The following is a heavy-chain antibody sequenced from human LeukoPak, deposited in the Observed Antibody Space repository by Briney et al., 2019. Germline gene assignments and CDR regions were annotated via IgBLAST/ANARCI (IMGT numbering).Heavy chain of an antibody. J-gene: IGHJ4*02. Sequence: GGSLRLSCAASGFTFSSYWMSWVRQAPGKGLEWVSYISSSSSTICYADSVKGRFTISRDNAKNSLYLQMNSLRAEDTAVYYCAGKGYSGYDYVIYWGQGTLVTVSS. D-gene: IGHD5-12*01. CDR2: ISSSSSTI. CDR1: GFTFSSYW. CDR3: AGKGYSGYDYVIY. V-gene: IGHV3-48*01.